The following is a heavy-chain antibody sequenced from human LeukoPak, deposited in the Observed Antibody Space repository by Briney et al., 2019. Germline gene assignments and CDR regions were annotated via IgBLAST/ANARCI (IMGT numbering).Heavy chain of an antibody. CDR3: ARVEAAGYNWFDP. CDR1: GFTVSSYA. V-gene: IGHV3-30*04. J-gene: IGHJ5*02. Sequence: PGRSLRLSCAASGFTVSSYAMHWVRQAPGKGLEWVAVISYDGSNNYYADSVKGRFTISRDNSKNTLYLQMNSLRAEDTAVYYCARVEAAGYNWFDPWGQGTLVTVSS. CDR2: ISYDGSNN. D-gene: IGHD6-13*01.